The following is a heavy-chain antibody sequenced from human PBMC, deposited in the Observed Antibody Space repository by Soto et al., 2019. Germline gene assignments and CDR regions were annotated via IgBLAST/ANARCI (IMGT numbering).Heavy chain of an antibody. J-gene: IGHJ6*03. CDR2: ISGSGGSA. CDR1: GFTFSSYA. V-gene: IGHV3-23*01. D-gene: IGHD3-10*01. CDR3: AKDRVWFGELRYYYYMDV. Sequence: GGSLRLSCAASGFTFSSYAMSWVRQAPGKGLEWVSAISGSGGSAYYADSVKGRFTISRDNSKNTLYLQMNSLRAEDTAVYYCAKDRVWFGELRYYYYMDVWGKGTTVTVSS.